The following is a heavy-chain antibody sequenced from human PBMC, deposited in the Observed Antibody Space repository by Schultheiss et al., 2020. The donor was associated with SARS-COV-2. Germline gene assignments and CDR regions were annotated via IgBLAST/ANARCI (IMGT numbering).Heavy chain of an antibody. CDR2: IYHSGST. CDR1: GGSISSYY. V-gene: IGHV4-34*01. D-gene: IGHD5-18*01. J-gene: IGHJ4*02. CDR3: ARRGYSYGCFDY. Sequence: GSLRLSCTVSGGSISSYYWSWIRQPPGKGLEWIGEIYHSGSTNYNPSLKSRVTISVDKSKNQFSLQLNSVTPEDTAVYYCARRGYSYGCFDYWGQGTLVTVSS.